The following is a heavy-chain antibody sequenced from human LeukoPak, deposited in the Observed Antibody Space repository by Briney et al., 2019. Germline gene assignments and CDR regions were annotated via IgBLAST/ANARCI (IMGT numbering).Heavy chain of an antibody. Sequence: GGSLRLSCAASGFTFDDYAMHWVRQAPGKGLEWVSGISWNSGSIGYADSVKGRFTISRDNAKNSLYLQMNSLRAEDTALYYCAKDYDLGTGAFDIWGQGTMVTVSS. CDR3: AKDYDLGTGAFDI. D-gene: IGHD1-1*01. V-gene: IGHV3-9*01. J-gene: IGHJ3*02. CDR2: ISWNSGSI. CDR1: GFTFDDYA.